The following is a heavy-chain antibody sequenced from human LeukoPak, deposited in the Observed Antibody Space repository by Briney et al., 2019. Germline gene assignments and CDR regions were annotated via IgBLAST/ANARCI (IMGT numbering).Heavy chain of an antibody. D-gene: IGHD3-9*01. J-gene: IGHJ4*02. V-gene: IGHV3-7*05. CDR2: IKEDGSDK. Sequence: GGSLRLSCAASGFSFRSFWMSWVRQAPGKGLEWVASIKEDGSDKYYVESVKGRFTISRENARNSLYLQMNSLRSEDTAVYYCATTKAYYDILTGSQNRVPYYFDYWGQGTLVTVSS. CDR3: ATTKAYYDILTGSQNRVPYYFDY. CDR1: GFSFRSFW.